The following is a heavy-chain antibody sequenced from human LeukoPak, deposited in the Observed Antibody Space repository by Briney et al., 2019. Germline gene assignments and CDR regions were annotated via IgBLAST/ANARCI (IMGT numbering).Heavy chain of an antibody. V-gene: IGHV4-34*01. J-gene: IGHJ4*02. CDR1: GGSFSGYY. CDR3: ARGQWFRAF. D-gene: IGHD3-10*01. CDR2: IHYSGSV. Sequence: RSETLSLTCAVYGGSFSGYYWTWIRQPPGKGLEWIGEIHYSGSVTYNPSLETRVTISVDTSKNQFSLRINSVTAADTAVYYCARGQWFRAFWSRGAPVTVSS.